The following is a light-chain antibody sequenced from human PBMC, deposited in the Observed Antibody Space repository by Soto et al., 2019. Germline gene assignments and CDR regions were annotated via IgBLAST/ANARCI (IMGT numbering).Light chain of an antibody. Sequence: QSALTQPASVSGSPGQSITISCTGTSSDVGGSNHVSWYQQHPGEAPKLLIYDVSSRPSGVSDRFSASKSGNTASLSLSGLQAEDEADYYCSSETFSSLVVFGGGTKLTVL. V-gene: IGLV2-14*01. CDR3: SSETFSSLVV. J-gene: IGLJ2*01. CDR1: SSDVGGSNH. CDR2: DVS.